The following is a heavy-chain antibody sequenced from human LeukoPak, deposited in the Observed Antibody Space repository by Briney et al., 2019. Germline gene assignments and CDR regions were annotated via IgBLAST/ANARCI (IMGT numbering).Heavy chain of an antibody. J-gene: IGHJ6*03. Sequence: GGSLRLSCAASGFTFSSYAMSWVRQAPGKGLKWVSTINYNGDGTYYADSVKGRFTISRDNSYNTVSLQMNSLRDEDTGVYYCAKGLRTGVGPYMGYHYYMDVWGKGATVTVSS. CDR3: AKGLRTGVGPYMGYHYYMDV. D-gene: IGHD3-16*01. CDR1: GFTFSSYA. V-gene: IGHV3-23*01. CDR2: INYNGDGT.